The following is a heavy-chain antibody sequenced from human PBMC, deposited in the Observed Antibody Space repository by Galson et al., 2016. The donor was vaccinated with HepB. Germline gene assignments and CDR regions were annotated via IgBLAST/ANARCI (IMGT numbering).Heavy chain of an antibody. V-gene: IGHV6-1*01. D-gene: IGHD3-10*01. CDR3: ARGGLVRGAHGGSFGS. CDR1: GDSVSSPSAG. CDR2: TFYRSKWYY. Sequence: CAISGDSVSSPSAGWSWVRQSPSRGLEWLGRTFYRSKWYYDYAISVRSRITINPDTSKNQFSLQLISVTPEDTAVYYCARGGLVRGAHGGSFGSWGQGTLVTVSS. J-gene: IGHJ4*01.